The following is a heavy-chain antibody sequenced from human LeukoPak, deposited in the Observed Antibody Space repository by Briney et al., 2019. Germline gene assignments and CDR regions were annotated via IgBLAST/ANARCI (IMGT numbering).Heavy chain of an antibody. D-gene: IGHD2-15*01. CDR1: GFTFSSYG. J-gene: IGHJ5*02. V-gene: IGHV3-30*02. Sequence: GGSLRLSCAASGFTFSSYGMHWVRQAPGKGLEWVAFIRYDGSNKYYADSVKGRFTISRDNSKNTLYLQMNSLRAEDTAVYYCAKDQGYCSGGSCYENWFDPWGQGTLVTVSS. CDR2: IRYDGSNK. CDR3: AKDQGYCSGGSCYENWFDP.